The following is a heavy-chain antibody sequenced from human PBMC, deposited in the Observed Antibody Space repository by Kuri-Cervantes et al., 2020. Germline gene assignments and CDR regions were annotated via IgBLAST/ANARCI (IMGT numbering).Heavy chain of an antibody. CDR1: GYTFTSYG. J-gene: IGHJ4*02. Sequence: ASVKVSCKASGYTFTSYGISWVRQAPGQGLEWMGWISAYNGNTNYAQKLQGRVTMTPDTSTSTAYMELRSLRSEDTAVYYCAKVPYGDYGTLFYWGQGTLVTVSS. D-gene: IGHD4-17*01. CDR3: AKVPYGDYGTLFY. CDR2: ISAYNGNT. V-gene: IGHV1-18*01.